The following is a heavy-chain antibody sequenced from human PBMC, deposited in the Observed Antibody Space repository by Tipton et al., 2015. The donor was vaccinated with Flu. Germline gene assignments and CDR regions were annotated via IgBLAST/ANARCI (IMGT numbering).Heavy chain of an antibody. Sequence: TLSLTCAVYGGSFSGYCWSWIRQPPGKGLEWIGEINHSGSTNYNPSLKSRVTISVDTSKNQFSLKLSSVTAADTAVYYCARGTNYGGNSGKIDYWGQGTLVTVSS. CDR1: GGSFSGYC. J-gene: IGHJ4*02. V-gene: IGHV4-34*01. CDR3: ARGTNYGGNSGKIDY. D-gene: IGHD4-23*01. CDR2: INHSGST.